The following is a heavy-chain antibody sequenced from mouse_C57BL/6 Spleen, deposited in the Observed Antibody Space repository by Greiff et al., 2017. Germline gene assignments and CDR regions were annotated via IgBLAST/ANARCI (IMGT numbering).Heavy chain of an antibody. V-gene: IGHV1-52*01. Sequence: QVQLKQSGAELVRPGSSVKLSCKASGYTFTSYWMHWVKQRPIQGLEWIGNIDPSDSETHYNQKFKDKATLTVDKSSSTAYMQLSSLTSEDSAVYYCARAHYGSSYEYFDYWGQGTTLTVSS. CDR3: ARAHYGSSYEYFDY. J-gene: IGHJ2*01. CDR1: GYTFTSYW. D-gene: IGHD1-1*01. CDR2: IDPSDSET.